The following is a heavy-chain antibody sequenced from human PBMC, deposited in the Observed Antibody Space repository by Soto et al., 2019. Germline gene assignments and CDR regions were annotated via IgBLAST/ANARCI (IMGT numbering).Heavy chain of an antibody. D-gene: IGHD2-2*01. CDR2: IWYDGSNK. CDR1: GFTFSSYG. J-gene: IGHJ4*02. V-gene: IGHV3-33*01. Sequence: QVQLVESGGGVVQPGRSLRLSCAASGFTFSSYGMHWVRQAPGKGLEWVAVIWYDGSNKYYADSVKGRFTISRDNSKNTLYLQMNSLRAEDTAVYYCARAVGLHIMPVDYWGQGTLVTVSS. CDR3: ARAVGLHIMPVDY.